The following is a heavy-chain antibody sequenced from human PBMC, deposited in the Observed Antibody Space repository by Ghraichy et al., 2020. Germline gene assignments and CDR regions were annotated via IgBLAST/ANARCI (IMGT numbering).Heavy chain of an antibody. CDR1: GFTFSSYA. CDR2: ISGSGGST. Sequence: GESLNISCAASGFTFSSYAMSWVRQAPGKGLEWVSAISGSGGSTYYADSVKGRFTISRDNSKNTLYLQMNSLRAEDTAVYYCAKSPGGAMVKNDYWGQGTLVTVSS. D-gene: IGHD5-18*01. CDR3: AKSPGGAMVKNDY. J-gene: IGHJ4*02. V-gene: IGHV3-23*01.